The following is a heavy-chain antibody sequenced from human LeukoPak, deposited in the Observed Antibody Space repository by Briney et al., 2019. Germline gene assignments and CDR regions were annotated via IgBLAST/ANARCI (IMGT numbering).Heavy chain of an antibody. Sequence: GGSLRLSCAASGFTFSYYAMSWVRQAPGKGLEWVSSISGSGGSTYYADSVKGRFTISRDNSKNTLYLQMNSLRAEDTAVYYCAKDWAGYCSSTSCYIFDYWGQGTLVTVSS. CDR2: ISGSGGST. CDR3: AKDWAGYCSSTSCYIFDY. V-gene: IGHV3-23*01. D-gene: IGHD2-2*01. J-gene: IGHJ4*02. CDR1: GFTFSYYA.